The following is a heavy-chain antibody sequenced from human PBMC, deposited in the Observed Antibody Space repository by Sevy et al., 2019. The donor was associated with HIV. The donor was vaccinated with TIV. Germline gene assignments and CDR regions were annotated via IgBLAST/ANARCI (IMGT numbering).Heavy chain of an antibody. Sequence: GGSLRLSCAASGFTFSSYAMSWVRLAPGKGLEWVSAVSGSGSSTYYADSVKGRFTVARDNSTNTLYLQMNSLRAEDTAVYYCASARGLSHYYYAMDVWGQGTTVTVSS. CDR2: VSGSGSST. J-gene: IGHJ6*02. CDR3: ASARGLSHYYYAMDV. CDR1: GFTFSSYA. V-gene: IGHV3-23*01. D-gene: IGHD3-10*01.